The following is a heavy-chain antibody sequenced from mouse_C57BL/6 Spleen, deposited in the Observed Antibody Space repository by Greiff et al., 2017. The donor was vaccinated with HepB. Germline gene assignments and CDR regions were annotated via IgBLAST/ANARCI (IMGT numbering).Heavy chain of an antibody. CDR3: ARGYYYGSSHGGAMDY. CDR2: INPSTGGT. J-gene: IGHJ4*01. CDR1: GYSFTGYY. V-gene: IGHV1-43*01. D-gene: IGHD1-1*01. Sequence: VQLKESGPELVKPGASVKISCKASGYSFTGYYMHWVKQSSEKSLEWIGEINPSTGGTSYNQKFKGKATLTVDKSSSTAYMQLKSLTSEDSAVYYCARGYYYGSSHGGAMDYWGQGTSVTVSS.